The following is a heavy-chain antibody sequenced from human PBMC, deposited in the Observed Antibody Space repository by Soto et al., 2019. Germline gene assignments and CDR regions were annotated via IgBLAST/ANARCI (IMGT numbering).Heavy chain of an antibody. CDR2: IYYSGST. CDR1: GGSVRSVSYY. J-gene: IGHJ4*02. V-gene: IGHV4-61*01. CDR3: SKLPDLISVDFAY. Sequence: SETLSLTCTVSGGSVRSVSYYWIWIRQPPGKGLEWIGYIYYSGSTNYNPSLKSRVTISVDTSKNQFSLKLSSVTAADTAVYYCSKLPDLISVDFAYCGQGTVPTVSS. D-gene: IGHD2-2*01.